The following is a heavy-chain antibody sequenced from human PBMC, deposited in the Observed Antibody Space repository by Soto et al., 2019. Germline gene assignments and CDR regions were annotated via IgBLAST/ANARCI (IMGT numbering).Heavy chain of an antibody. CDR1: GYTFTSYG. D-gene: IGHD3-22*01. CDR3: ARDFRRLYYYDSSGYYPPSDY. V-gene: IGHV1-18*01. CDR2: ISAYNGNT. J-gene: IGHJ4*02. Sequence: ASVKVSCKASGYTFTSYGISWVRQAPGQGLEWMGWISAYNGNTNYAQKLQGRVTMTTDTSTSTAYMELRSLRSDDTAVYYCARDFRRLYYYDSSGYYPPSDYCGQGTLVTVSS.